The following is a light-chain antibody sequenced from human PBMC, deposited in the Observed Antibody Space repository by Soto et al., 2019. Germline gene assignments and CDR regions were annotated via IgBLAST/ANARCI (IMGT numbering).Light chain of an antibody. J-gene: IGLJ7*01. Sequence: QLVLTQPPSASGTPGQRVTISCSGSRSNIGSNTVHWYQQLPGTAPKLLIFDNNLRPSGVPDRFSGSKSGTSASLAISGLQSEDESDYYSASWDESLNGYAVFGSGTQLTVL. CDR1: RSNIGSNT. CDR3: ASWDESLNGYAV. V-gene: IGLV1-44*01. CDR2: DNN.